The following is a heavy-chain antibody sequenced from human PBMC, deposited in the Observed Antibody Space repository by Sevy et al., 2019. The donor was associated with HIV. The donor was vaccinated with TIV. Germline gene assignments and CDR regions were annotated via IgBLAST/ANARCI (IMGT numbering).Heavy chain of an antibody. Sequence: GGSLRLSCAASGFTFSNYWMTWVRQAPGKGLEWVANIKRDGSEKYYVASVKGRFTISRDNAKNSLYMQMNSLKAEDTAVYYCARDCNSASCLWGLDVWGQGTTVTVSS. CDR2: IKRDGSEK. V-gene: IGHV3-7*03. CDR3: ARDCNSASCLWGLDV. J-gene: IGHJ6*02. D-gene: IGHD2-2*01. CDR1: GFTFSNYW.